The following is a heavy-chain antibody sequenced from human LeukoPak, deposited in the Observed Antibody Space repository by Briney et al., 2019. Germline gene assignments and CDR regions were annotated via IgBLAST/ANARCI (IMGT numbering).Heavy chain of an antibody. CDR3: ARGVGIVVVPAARRHFDY. CDR2: INHSGST. D-gene: IGHD2-2*01. J-gene: IGHJ4*02. Sequence: PSETLSLTCAVYGGSFSGYYWSWLRQPPGKGLEWIGEINHSGSTNYNPSLKSRVTISVDTSKNQFSLKLSSVTAADTAVYYCARGVGIVVVPAARRHFDYWGQGTLVTVSS. CDR1: GGSFSGYY. V-gene: IGHV4-34*01.